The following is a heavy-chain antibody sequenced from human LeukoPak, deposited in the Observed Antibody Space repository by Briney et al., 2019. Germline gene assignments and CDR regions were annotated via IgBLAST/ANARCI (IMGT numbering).Heavy chain of an antibody. Sequence: SVKVSCKASGGTFSSYAISWVRQAPGQGLEWMGGIIPIFGTANYAQKFQGRVTITADESTSTAYMELSSLRSEDTAVYYCARDDLYYDFWSGYGSRYYYGMDVWGQGTTVTVSS. J-gene: IGHJ6*02. D-gene: IGHD3-3*01. CDR1: GGTFSSYA. CDR2: IIPIFGTA. CDR3: ARDDLYYDFWSGYGSRYYYGMDV. V-gene: IGHV1-69*13.